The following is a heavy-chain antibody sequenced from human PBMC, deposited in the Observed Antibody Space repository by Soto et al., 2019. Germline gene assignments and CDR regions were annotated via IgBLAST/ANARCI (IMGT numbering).Heavy chain of an antibody. J-gene: IGHJ4*02. Sequence: SGPTLVNPTQTLTLTCTFSGFSLTTSGMRVSWIRQPPGKALEWLAHIDWDDDKFYSPSLKTRLTISMDTSKNQVVLTMTNLDPVDTATYFCARTVSSNWASAMAHFDYWGQGTLVTVSS. CDR1: GFSLTTSGMR. D-gene: IGHD7-27*01. V-gene: IGHV2-70*04. CDR3: ARTVSSNWASAMAHFDY. CDR2: IDWDDDK.